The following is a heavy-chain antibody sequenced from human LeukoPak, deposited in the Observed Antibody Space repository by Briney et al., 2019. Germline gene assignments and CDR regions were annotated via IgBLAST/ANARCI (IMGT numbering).Heavy chain of an antibody. J-gene: IGHJ4*02. Sequence: PSETLSLTCAVYGGSFSGYYWGWIRRPPGNGLEWIGTINHSGSTYYNPSLKSRVTISVDTSKNQFSLNLNSVTAADTAFYYCARNGGYGKFDYWGQGALVTVSS. CDR1: GGSFSGYY. V-gene: IGHV4-34*01. CDR3: ARNGGYGKFDY. D-gene: IGHD1-26*01. CDR2: INHSGST.